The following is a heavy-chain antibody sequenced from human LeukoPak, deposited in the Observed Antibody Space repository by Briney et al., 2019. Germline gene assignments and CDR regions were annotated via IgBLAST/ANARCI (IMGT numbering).Heavy chain of an antibody. V-gene: IGHV4-34*01. CDR3: ASFYGGNSDIDEYFDY. CDR2: INHSGST. CDR1: GGSFSGYY. J-gene: IGHJ4*02. Sequence: SETLSLTCAVYGGSFSGYYWSWIRQPPGKGLEWIGEINHSGSTNYNPSLKSRVTISVDTSKNQFSLKLSSVTAADTAVYYCASFYGGNSDIDEYFDYWGQGTLVTVSS. D-gene: IGHD4-23*01.